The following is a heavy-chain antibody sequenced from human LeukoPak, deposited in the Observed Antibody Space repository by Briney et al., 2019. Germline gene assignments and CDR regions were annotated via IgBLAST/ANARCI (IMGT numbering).Heavy chain of an antibody. J-gene: IGHJ3*02. CDR2: ISGSGGST. CDR1: GFTFSSYA. Sequence: PGGSLRLSCAASGFTFSSYAMSWVRQAPGKGLEWVSAISGSGGSTYYADSVKGRFTISRDNSKNTLYLQMNSLRAEDTAVYYCAKQGGLELRFSLGAFDIWGQGTMVTVSS. D-gene: IGHD1-7*01. V-gene: IGHV3-23*01. CDR3: AKQGGLELRFSLGAFDI.